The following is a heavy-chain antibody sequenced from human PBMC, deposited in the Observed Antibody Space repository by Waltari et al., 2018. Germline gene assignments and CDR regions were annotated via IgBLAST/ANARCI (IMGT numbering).Heavy chain of an antibody. Sequence: EVQLEESGGGLVQPGGSLRLACAPSEFSFSTYEMNWVRQAPGKGLEWIAYISGSGDTIYYADSVKGRFTISRDNADSSLYLQMNSLRDEDTGIYYCAAYFDYWGQGTLVTVSS. J-gene: IGHJ4*02. V-gene: IGHV3-48*03. CDR1: EFSFSTYE. CDR2: ISGSGDTI. CDR3: AAYFDY.